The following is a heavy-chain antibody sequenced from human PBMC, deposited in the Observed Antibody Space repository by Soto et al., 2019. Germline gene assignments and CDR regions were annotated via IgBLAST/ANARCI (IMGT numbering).Heavy chain of an antibody. Sequence: QVQLQESGPGLVKPSGTLSLTCAVSGGSISSSNWWSWVRQPPGKGLEWIGEIYHSGSTNYNPSLKSRVTISVDKSKNQFSLKLSSVTAADTAVYYCARGESIAAAGTAYYYYGMDVWGQGTTVTVSS. CDR2: IYHSGST. J-gene: IGHJ6*02. CDR3: ARGESIAAAGTAYYYYGMDV. V-gene: IGHV4-4*02. D-gene: IGHD6-13*01. CDR1: GGSISSSNW.